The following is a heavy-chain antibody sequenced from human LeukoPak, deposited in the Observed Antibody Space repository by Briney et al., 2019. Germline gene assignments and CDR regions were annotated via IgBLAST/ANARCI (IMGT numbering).Heavy chain of an antibody. D-gene: IGHD4-11*01. CDR1: GGSISSYY. CDR3: ARVYSNYIRHMDV. Sequence: ASETPSLTCTVSGGSISSYYWSWIRQPPGKGLEWIGYIYYSGSTNYNPSLKSRVTISVDTSKNQFSLKLSSVTAADTAVYYCARVYSNYIRHMDVWGKGTTVTVSS. J-gene: IGHJ6*03. CDR2: IYYSGST. V-gene: IGHV4-59*01.